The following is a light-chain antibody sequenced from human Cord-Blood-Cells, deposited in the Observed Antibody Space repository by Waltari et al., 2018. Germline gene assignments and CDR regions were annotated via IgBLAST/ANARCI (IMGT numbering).Light chain of an antibody. CDR3: QQSDSTPYT. J-gene: IGKJ2*01. Sequence: DIQMTQSPSSLSASVGDRVTITCRARQSISSYLHWYQQKPGKAPKLLIYAAASLQSGVPSRYSGSGSGTDFTLTISSQQPEDFATYYCQQSDSTPYTFGQGTKLEIK. CDR2: AAA. CDR1: QSISSY. V-gene: IGKV1-39*01.